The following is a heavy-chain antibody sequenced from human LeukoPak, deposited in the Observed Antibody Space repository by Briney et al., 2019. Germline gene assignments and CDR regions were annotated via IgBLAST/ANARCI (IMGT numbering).Heavy chain of an antibody. CDR2: INGSGGTT. J-gene: IGHJ4*02. CDR3: AKDRSYYDGSGYPLDY. V-gene: IGHV3-23*01. CDR1: GFTFSGYA. D-gene: IGHD3-22*01. Sequence: GGSLRLSCAASGFTFSGYAMSWVRQAPGRGLEWVSVINGSGGTTDYADSVKGRCTISRDNSRNTLYLQMNSLRADDTAVYTCAKDRSYYDGSGYPLDYWGQGTLVAVSS.